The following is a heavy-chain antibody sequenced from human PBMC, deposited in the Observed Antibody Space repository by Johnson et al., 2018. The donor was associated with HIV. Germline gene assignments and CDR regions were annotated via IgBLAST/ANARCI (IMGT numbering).Heavy chain of an antibody. CDR2: ISGSSSTI. CDR1: GFTFSDYY. V-gene: IGHV3-11*04. Sequence: QVQLVESGGGLVKPGGSLRLSCVASGFTFSDYYMTWIRQAPRKGLEWVSYISGSSSTIYYADSVKGRFTISRDNSKNTLYLQMNSLRAEDMAVYYCAKDQWSSSWTNDAFDIWGQGTMVTVSS. CDR3: AKDQWSSSWTNDAFDI. D-gene: IGHD6-13*01. J-gene: IGHJ3*02.